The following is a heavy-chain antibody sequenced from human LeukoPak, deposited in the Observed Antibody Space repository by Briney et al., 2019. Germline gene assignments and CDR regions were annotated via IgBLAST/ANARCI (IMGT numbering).Heavy chain of an antibody. Sequence: GGSLRLSCAASGFTFSDYYMSWIRQAPGKGLEWVSYISSSGSTIYYADSVKGRFTISRDNAKNSLYLQMNSLRAEDTAVYYCAKDQSRDGYSLDYWGQGTLVTVSS. CDR1: GFTFSDYY. V-gene: IGHV3-11*04. CDR2: ISSSGSTI. D-gene: IGHD5-24*01. CDR3: AKDQSRDGYSLDY. J-gene: IGHJ4*02.